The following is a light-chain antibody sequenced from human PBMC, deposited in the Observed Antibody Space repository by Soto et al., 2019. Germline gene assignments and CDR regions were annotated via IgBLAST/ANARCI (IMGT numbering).Light chain of an antibody. CDR2: EVT. CDR3: NSYTSTSARV. V-gene: IGLV2-14*01. CDR1: SSDVGAYNY. J-gene: IGLJ3*02. Sequence: QSALTQPASVSGSPGQSITISCTGTSSDVGAYNYVSWYEQYPGKAPKLIIYEVTNRPSGFSNRFSGSKSANTASLTISGLQAEDETDYYCNSYTSTSARVFGGGTQLTAL.